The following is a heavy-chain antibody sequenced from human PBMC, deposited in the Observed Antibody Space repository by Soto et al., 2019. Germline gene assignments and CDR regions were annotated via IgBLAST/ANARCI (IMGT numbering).Heavy chain of an antibody. D-gene: IGHD3-10*01. CDR1: GFTFSSYA. CDR3: ASLGNTYYYGSGSFRNWFDP. J-gene: IGHJ5*02. Sequence: QVQLVESGGGVVQPGRSLRLSCAASGFTFSSYAMHWVRQAPGKGLKWVAVISYDGSNKYYADSVKGRFTISRDNSKNTLYLQMNSLRAEDTAVYYCASLGNTYYYGSGSFRNWFDPWGQGTLVTVSS. V-gene: IGHV3-30-3*01. CDR2: ISYDGSNK.